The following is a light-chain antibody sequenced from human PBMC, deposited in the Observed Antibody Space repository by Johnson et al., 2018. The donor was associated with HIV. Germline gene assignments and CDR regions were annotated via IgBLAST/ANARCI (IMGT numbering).Light chain of an antibody. Sequence: QSVLTQPPSVSAAPGQKVTISCSGSSSNIGNNYVSWYQQLPGTAPKLLIYDNNKRPSGIPDRFSGSKSGTSATLGITGLQTGDEDDYYCGTWDSSLSVFYVFGTGSKSPVL. V-gene: IGLV1-51*01. CDR1: SSNIGNNY. J-gene: IGLJ1*01. CDR2: DNN. CDR3: GTWDSSLSVFYV.